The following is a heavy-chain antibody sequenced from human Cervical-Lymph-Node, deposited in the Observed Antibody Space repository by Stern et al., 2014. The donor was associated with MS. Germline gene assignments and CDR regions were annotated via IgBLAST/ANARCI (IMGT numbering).Heavy chain of an antibody. V-gene: IGHV1-69*01. J-gene: IGHJ2*01. CDR1: GGPFANYA. CDR3: ALNIRTTSRFLDL. CDR2: IIPVFGPA. Sequence: VQLVESGAEVKKSGSSVKVSCKASGGPFANYAISWVRQAPGQGLEWMGGIIPVFGPAKSAQKFQGRLTITADVSTRTAYMELSSLRSEDTALYYCALNIRTTSRFLDLWGRGTLVTVSS. D-gene: IGHD2/OR15-2a*01.